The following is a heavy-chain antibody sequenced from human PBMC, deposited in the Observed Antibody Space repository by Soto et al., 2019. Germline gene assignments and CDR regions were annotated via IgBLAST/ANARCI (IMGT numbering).Heavy chain of an antibody. Sequence: EVQLVESGGGWVQPGGSLRLSCAASGFTVSTKYMSWVRQVQGKGLDWVSVIYSGGSTFYADSVRGRFTISRDNSKNRVNLQIISLRAEDKAVYYCARDPWAADYWGQGTLVTVSS. D-gene: IGHD3-16*01. CDR1: GFTVSTKY. CDR3: ARDPWAADY. CDR2: IYSGGST. V-gene: IGHV3-66*01. J-gene: IGHJ4*02.